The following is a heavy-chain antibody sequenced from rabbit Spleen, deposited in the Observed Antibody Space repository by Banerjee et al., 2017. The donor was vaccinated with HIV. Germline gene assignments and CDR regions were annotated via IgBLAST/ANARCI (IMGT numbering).Heavy chain of an antibody. V-gene: IGHV1S43*01. CDR1: GFSFNDNYV. Sequence: QEQLVESGGGLVQPGGSLTLTCTASGFSFNDNYVFCWVRQAPGKGLELIACIYIVSGSTWYASWVNGRFTISRSTSLNTVDLVMTSLTAADTATYFCAREPYWSGSLWGQGTLVTVS. CDR2: IYIVSGST. D-gene: IGHD7-1*01. J-gene: IGHJ3*01. CDR3: AREPYWSGSL.